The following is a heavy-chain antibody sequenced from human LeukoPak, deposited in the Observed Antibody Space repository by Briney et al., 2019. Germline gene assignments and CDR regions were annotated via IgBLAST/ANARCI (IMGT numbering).Heavy chain of an antibody. Sequence: PSETLSLTCTVSGASVNSYYWDWIRQPPGKGLEWIGCISDSGRTYYNPSLKSRVTISLGTSNNQFSLRLTSVTAADSATYYCTKGYYEPFDSWGQGTLVTVSS. D-gene: IGHD3-22*01. CDR3: TKGYYEPFDS. CDR2: ISDSGRT. J-gene: IGHJ4*02. CDR1: GASVNSYY. V-gene: IGHV4-59*02.